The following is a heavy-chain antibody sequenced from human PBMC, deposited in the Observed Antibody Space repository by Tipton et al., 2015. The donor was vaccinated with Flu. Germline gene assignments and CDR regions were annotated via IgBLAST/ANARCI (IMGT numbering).Heavy chain of an antibody. J-gene: IGHJ4*02. CDR3: ARGPEQWLVNPHYFDY. V-gene: IGHV4-38-2*02. D-gene: IGHD6-19*01. Sequence: TLSLTCNISGDSIGSYYYSWIRQPPGKGLEWIGSIYHSGSTYYNPSLKSRVTISVDTSKNQFSLKLSSVTAADTAVYYCARGPEQWLVNPHYFDYWGQGTLVTVSS. CDR1: GDSIGSYY. CDR2: IYHSGST.